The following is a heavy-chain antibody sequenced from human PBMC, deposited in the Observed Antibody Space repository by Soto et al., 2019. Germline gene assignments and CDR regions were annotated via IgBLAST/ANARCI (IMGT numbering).Heavy chain of an antibody. V-gene: IGHV3-23*01. CDR1: IFTFSNYA. CDR2: ISGSGGST. D-gene: IGHD6-13*01. CDR3: AKSRIEALGTGAFDI. Sequence: GGSLRLSCAASIFTFSNYAMSWVRQAPGKGLEWVSTISGSGGSTYYADSVKGRFTISRDNSRDTLYLQMNSLRVEDTAIYYCAKSRIEALGTGAFDIWVQGTMVTVSS. J-gene: IGHJ3*02.